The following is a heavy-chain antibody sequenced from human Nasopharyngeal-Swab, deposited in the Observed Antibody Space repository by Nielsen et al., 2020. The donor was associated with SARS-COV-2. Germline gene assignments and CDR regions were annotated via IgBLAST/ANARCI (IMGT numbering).Heavy chain of an antibody. CDR1: GFTFRNYW. CDR2: IDTDGSTI. CDR3: TRDIGGRGAY. D-gene: IGHD4-23*01. Sequence: GGSLRLSCVASGFTFRNYWMHWVRKVPGNGLVWVSRIDTDGSTIDYADSVEGRFSISRDNARNTLYLQMHSLRAEDTAVYYCTRDIGGRGAYWGQGALVTVSS. J-gene: IGHJ4*02. V-gene: IGHV3-74*01.